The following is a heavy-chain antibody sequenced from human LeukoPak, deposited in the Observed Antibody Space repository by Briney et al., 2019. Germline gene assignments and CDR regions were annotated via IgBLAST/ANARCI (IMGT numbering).Heavy chain of an antibody. Sequence: SVKVSCKASGGTFSSSAISWVRQAPGQGLEWMGRIIPFLGIANYAQKFQGRVTITADKSTSTAYMELSSLRSEDTAGYYCARDQRCCSSTSYYPFDYGGQGTVVTVSS. J-gene: IGHJ4*02. CDR1: GGTFSSSA. D-gene: IGHD2-2*01. CDR3: ARDQRCCSSTSYYPFDY. CDR2: IIPFLGIA. V-gene: IGHV1-69*04.